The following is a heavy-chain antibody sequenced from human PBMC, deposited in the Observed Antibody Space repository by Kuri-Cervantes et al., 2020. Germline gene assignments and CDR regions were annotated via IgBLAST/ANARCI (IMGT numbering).Heavy chain of an antibody. J-gene: IGHJ6*02. CDR1: GYTFTSYG. V-gene: IGHV1-18*01. CDR3: ARSDYGDHLGYYGMDV. CDR2: ISAYNGNT. Sequence: ASVKVSCKASGYTFTSYGISWVRQAPGQGLEWMGWISAYNGNTNYAQKLQGRVTMTTDTSTSTAYMELSSLRSEDTAVYYCARSDYGDHLGYYGMDVWGQGTTVTVSS. D-gene: IGHD4-17*01.